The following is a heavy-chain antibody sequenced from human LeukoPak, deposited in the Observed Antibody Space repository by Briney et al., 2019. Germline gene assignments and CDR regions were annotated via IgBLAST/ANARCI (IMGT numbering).Heavy chain of an antibody. CDR2: ISDSSTLT. V-gene: IGHV3-48*02. CDR3: AKVIRGGYGMDV. J-gene: IGHJ6*02. Sequence: GGSLRLSCAASGFTFSSFGMNWVRQAPGKGLEWVSYISDSSTLTYYADSVKGRFTISRNNAKNSLSLQLNSLRDEDTAVYFCAKVIRGGYGMDVWGQGTTVTVSS. D-gene: IGHD3-10*01. CDR1: GFTFSSFG.